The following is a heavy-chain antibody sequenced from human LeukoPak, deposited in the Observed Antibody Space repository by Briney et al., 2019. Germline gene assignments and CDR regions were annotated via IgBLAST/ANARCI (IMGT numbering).Heavy chain of an antibody. CDR1: GFTVSSNY. Sequence: GGSLRLSCAASGFTVSSNYMSWVRQAPGKGLEWVSAISGSGGSTYYADSVKGRFTISRDNSKNTLYLQMNSLRAEDTAVYYCAKEKLPAARVDYFDYWGQGTLVTVSS. J-gene: IGHJ4*02. CDR2: ISGSGGST. D-gene: IGHD2-2*01. V-gene: IGHV3-23*01. CDR3: AKEKLPAARVDYFDY.